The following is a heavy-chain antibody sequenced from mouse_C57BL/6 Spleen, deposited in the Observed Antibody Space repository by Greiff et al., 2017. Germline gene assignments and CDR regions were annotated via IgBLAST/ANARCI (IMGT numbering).Heavy chain of an antibody. CDR3: ARSTVVATKAMDY. J-gene: IGHJ4*01. D-gene: IGHD1-1*01. CDR1: GYTFTDYY. Sequence: EVQLQQSGPELVKPGASVKISCKASGYTFTDYYMNWVKQSHGKSLEWIGDINPNNGGTSYNQKFKGKATLTVDKSSSTAYMELRSLTSEDSAVYHCARSTVVATKAMDYWGQGTSVTVSS. V-gene: IGHV1-26*01. CDR2: INPNNGGT.